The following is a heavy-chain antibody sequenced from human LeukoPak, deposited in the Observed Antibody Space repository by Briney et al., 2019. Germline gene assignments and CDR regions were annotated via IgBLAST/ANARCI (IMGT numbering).Heavy chain of an antibody. CDR2: IYYSGST. D-gene: IGHD6-19*01. CDR1: GDSITSSSSY. CDR3: ARSGGWTLDS. V-gene: IGHV4-39*01. Sequence: PSETLSLTCTVSGDSITSSSSYWGWIRQPPGKGLEWIGSIYYSGSTYYNPSLKSRVTISVDRSKNQFSLEVNSVTAADTAVYYCARSGGWTLDSWGQGTLVTVSS. J-gene: IGHJ4*02.